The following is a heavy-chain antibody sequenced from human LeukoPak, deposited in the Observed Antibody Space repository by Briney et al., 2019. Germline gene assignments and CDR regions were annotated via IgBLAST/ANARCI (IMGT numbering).Heavy chain of an antibody. J-gene: IGHJ4*02. CDR1: GGSISSYY. CDR3: ARGSSWSYYFDY. CDR2: IYYSGST. Sequence: SETLSLTCTVSGGSISSYYWSWIRQPPGKGLEWIGYIYYSGSTNYSPSLKSRVTISIDTSKNQFSLKVSSVTAADTAVYYCARGSSWSYYFDYWGQGTLVTVSS. V-gene: IGHV4-59*01. D-gene: IGHD6-13*01.